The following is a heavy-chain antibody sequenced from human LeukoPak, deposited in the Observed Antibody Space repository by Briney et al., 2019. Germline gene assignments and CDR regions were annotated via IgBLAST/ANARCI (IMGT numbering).Heavy chain of an antibody. CDR2: IIPIFGTA. CDR1: GGTFSSYA. D-gene: IGHD6-19*01. V-gene: IGHV1-69*13. J-gene: IGHJ4*02. CDR3: ARSSQFIAVAGTGFDY. Sequence: SVKVSCKASGGTFSSYAISWVRQAPGQGLEWMGGIIPIFGTANCAQKFQGRVTITADESTSTAYMELSSLRSEDTAVYYCARSSQFIAVAGTGFDYWGQGTLVTVSS.